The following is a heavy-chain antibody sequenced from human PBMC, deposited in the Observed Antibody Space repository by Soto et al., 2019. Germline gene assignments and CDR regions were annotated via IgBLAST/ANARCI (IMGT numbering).Heavy chain of an antibody. CDR2: ISGSGGST. V-gene: IGHV3-23*01. CDR3: AKDYEGGYDFWSGYPFDP. J-gene: IGHJ5*02. CDR1: GFTFSSYA. D-gene: IGHD3-3*01. Sequence: PGGSLRLSCAASGFTFSSYAMSWVRQAPGKGLEWVSAISGSGGSTYYADSVKGRFTISRDNSKNTLYLQMNSLRAEDTAVYYCAKDYEGGYDFWSGYPFDPWGQGALVTVSS.